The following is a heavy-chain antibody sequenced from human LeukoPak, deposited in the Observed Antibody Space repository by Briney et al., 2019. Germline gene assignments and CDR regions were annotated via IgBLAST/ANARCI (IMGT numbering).Heavy chain of an antibody. CDR1: GGSFSSYY. V-gene: IGHV4-34*01. Sequence: SETLSLTCAVYGGSFSSYYWSWIRQPPGKGLEWIGEINHSGSTNYNPSLKSRVTISVDTSKNQFSLKLSSVTAADTAVYYCARGNTSIKYFQHWGQGTLVTVSS. CDR3: ARGNTSIKYFQH. CDR2: INHSGST. J-gene: IGHJ1*01. D-gene: IGHD5-18*01.